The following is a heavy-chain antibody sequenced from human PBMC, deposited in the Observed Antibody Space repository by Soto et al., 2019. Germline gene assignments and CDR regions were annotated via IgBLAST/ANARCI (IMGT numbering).Heavy chain of an antibody. Sequence: GGSLRLSCAASGFTFSSYSMNWVRQAPGKGLEWVSSISSSSSYIYYADSVKGRFTISRDNAKNSLYLQMNSLRAEDTAVYYCAREYGGNSGSFDYWGQGTLVTVSS. CDR1: GFTFSSYS. CDR3: AREYGGNSGSFDY. CDR2: ISSSSSYI. J-gene: IGHJ4*02. D-gene: IGHD2-21*02. V-gene: IGHV3-21*01.